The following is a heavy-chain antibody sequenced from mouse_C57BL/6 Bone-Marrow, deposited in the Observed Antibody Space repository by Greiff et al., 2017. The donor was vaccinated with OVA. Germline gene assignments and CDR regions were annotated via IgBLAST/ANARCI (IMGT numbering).Heavy chain of an antibody. CDR1: YFAFMASA. Sequence: LQQSGAELVRPGSSVKLSCKDSYFAFMASAMHWVKQRPGHGLEWIGSFTMCSDAPEYSEKFKGKATLTATTSSSTAYMELSSLTSEDAAVYYCSSGNYFAYWGQGTLVTVSA. V-gene: IGHV1-49*01. J-gene: IGHJ3*01. D-gene: IGHD2-1*01. CDR2: FTMCSDAP. CDR3: SSGNYFAY.